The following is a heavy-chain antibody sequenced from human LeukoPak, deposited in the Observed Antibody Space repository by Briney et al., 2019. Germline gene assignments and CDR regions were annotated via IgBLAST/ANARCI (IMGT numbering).Heavy chain of an antibody. CDR1: GFTFSSYG. V-gene: IGHV3-30*03. J-gene: IGHJ3*02. CDR3: AATVTFDAFDI. D-gene: IGHD4-17*01. Sequence: PGGSLRLSCAASGFTFSSYGMHWVRQAPGKGLEWVAVISYDGSNKYYADSVKGRFTISRDNSKNTLYLQMNSLRAEDTAVYYCAATVTFDAFDIWGQGTMVTVPS. CDR2: ISYDGSNK.